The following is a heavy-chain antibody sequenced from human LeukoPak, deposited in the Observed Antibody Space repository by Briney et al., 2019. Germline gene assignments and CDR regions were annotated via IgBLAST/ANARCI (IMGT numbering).Heavy chain of an antibody. Sequence: GGSLRLSCTASGFTFSSLPMTWVRQAPGKGLEWVSTIRSNGDTTYNADSVKGRFTISRDNSKNTLYLELNSLRVEDTATFYCAKGQELDDGVFDSWGQGTMVTVSS. CDR1: GFTFSSLP. CDR2: IRSNGDTT. J-gene: IGHJ4*02. CDR3: AKGQELDDGVFDS. D-gene: IGHD1-1*01. V-gene: IGHV3-23*01.